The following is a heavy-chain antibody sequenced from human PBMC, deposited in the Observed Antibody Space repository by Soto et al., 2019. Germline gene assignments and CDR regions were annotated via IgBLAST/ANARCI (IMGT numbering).Heavy chain of an antibody. J-gene: IGHJ5*02. CDR3: AKADDILTGYAFDP. V-gene: IGHV3-23*01. D-gene: IGHD3-9*01. CDR2: ISGRGGTI. Sequence: EEQLLESGGGLVQPGGSLRLSCVASGFTFNNFLMSWVRQAPGKGLEWVSGISGRGGTISYADCVKGRFTISRDNSKNTLYLQMSSLRAEDTAIYYCAKADDILTGYAFDPWGQGTLVTVSS. CDR1: GFTFNNFL.